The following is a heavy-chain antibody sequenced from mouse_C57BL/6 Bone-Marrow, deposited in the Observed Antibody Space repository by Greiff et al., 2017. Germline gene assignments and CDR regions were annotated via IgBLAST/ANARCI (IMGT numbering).Heavy chain of an antibody. CDR1: GYTFTSYG. CDR3: ARFPYYYGSNYFDY. J-gene: IGHJ2*01. CDR2: IYPRSGNT. D-gene: IGHD1-1*01. V-gene: IGHV1-81*01. Sequence: VQLQQSGAELARPGASVKLSCKASGYTFTSYGISWVKQRTGQGLEWIGEIYPRSGNTYYNEEFKGKATLTADKSSSTAYMELRSLTSEDSAVYFCARFPYYYGSNYFDYWGQGTTLTVSS.